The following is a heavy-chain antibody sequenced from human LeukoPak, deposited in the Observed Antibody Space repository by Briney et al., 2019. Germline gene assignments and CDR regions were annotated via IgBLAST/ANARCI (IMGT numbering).Heavy chain of an antibody. V-gene: IGHV3-23*01. D-gene: IGHD4-17*01. J-gene: IGHJ4*02. Sequence: GGSLRLSCAASGFTFSSYAMGWVRQAPGKGLEWVSAISATGGSTFYADSVKGRFTISRDNSKNTLYLQMNSLRAEDTAVYYCARETPTSGDLNYWGQGTLVTVSS. CDR3: ARETPTSGDLNY. CDR2: ISATGGST. CDR1: GFTFSSYA.